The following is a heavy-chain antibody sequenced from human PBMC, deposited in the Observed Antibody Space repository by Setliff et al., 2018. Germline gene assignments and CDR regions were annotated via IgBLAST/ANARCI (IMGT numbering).Heavy chain of an antibody. Sequence: PSETLSLTCTVSGDSISSSSSYWGWIRQPPGKGLEWIGTIYYSGSTYYNPSLKSRVTISVDTSKNQFSLRLTSVTAADTAVYYCARDPLGEIAVAGHDAFDIWGQGTTVTVSS. D-gene: IGHD6-19*01. CDR3: ARDPLGEIAVAGHDAFDI. J-gene: IGHJ3*02. CDR2: IYYSGST. CDR1: GDSISSSSSY. V-gene: IGHV4-39*02.